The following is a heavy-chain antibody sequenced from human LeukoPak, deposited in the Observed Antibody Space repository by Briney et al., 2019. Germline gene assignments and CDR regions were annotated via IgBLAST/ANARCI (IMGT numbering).Heavy chain of an antibody. CDR3: ARGRGGYCSSTSCYTHYYYYMDV. V-gene: IGHV1-8*03. CDR1: GYTFTSYD. J-gene: IGHJ6*03. Sequence: ASVKVSCKASGYTFTSYDINWVRQATGRGLEWMGWMNPNSGNTGYAQKFQGRVTITRNTSISTAYMELSSLRSEDTAVYYCARGRGGYCSSTSCYTHYYYYMDVWGKGTTVTVS. D-gene: IGHD2-2*02. CDR2: MNPNSGNT.